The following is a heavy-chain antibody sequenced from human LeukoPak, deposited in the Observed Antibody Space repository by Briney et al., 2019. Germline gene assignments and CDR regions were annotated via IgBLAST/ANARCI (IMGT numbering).Heavy chain of an antibody. CDR1: GGSFSGYY. Sequence: SETLSLTCAVYGGSFSGYYWSWIRQPPGKGLEWIGEINHSGSTNYNPSLKSRVTISVDTSKNQFSLKLSSVTAADTAVYYCASFDYDSSGQSDHWDQGTMVTVSS. D-gene: IGHD3-22*01. CDR2: INHSGST. CDR3: ASFDYDSSGQSDH. V-gene: IGHV4-34*01. J-gene: IGHJ3*01.